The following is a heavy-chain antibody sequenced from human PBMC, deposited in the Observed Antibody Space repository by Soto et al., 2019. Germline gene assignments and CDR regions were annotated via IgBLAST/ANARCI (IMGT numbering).Heavy chain of an antibody. CDR2: IYTGGNT. J-gene: IGHJ2*01. CDR3: ARHVGSYWYFDL. Sequence: EVQLVESGGGLVQPGGSLRLSCAASGFTVSSSYMGWVRHAPGKGLEWVSSIYTGGNTYYADSVSGRFTVSTDNSKDTLYLQMNSLRVDDAAMYYCARHVGSYWYFDLWGRGTLVTVSS. V-gene: IGHV3-66*04. D-gene: IGHD1-26*01. CDR1: GFTVSSSY.